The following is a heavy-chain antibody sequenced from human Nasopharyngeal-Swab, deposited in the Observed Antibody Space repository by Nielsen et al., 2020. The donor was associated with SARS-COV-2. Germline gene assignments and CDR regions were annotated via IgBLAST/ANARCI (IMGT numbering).Heavy chain of an antibody. Sequence: ASVKVSCKASGYTFTSYYMHWVRQAPGQGLEWMGWISAYNGNTNYAQKLQGRVTMTTDTSTSTAYMELRSLRSDDTAVYYCARGKAFRPTAMSGYQDYWGQGTLVTVSS. CDR2: ISAYNGNT. V-gene: IGHV1-18*04. CDR3: ARGKAFRPTAMSGYQDY. D-gene: IGHD2-2*01. J-gene: IGHJ4*02. CDR1: GYTFTSYY.